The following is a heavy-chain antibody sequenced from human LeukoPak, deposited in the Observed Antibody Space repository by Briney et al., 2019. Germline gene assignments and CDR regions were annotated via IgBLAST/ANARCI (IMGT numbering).Heavy chain of an antibody. Sequence: SVKVSCKASGFTFTSSAVQWVRQARGQRLEWIGWIVVGSGNTNYAQKFQERVTITRDMSTSTAYMELSSLRSEDTAVYYCARAPRRQYDFWSGYSLRGMDVWGQGTTVTVSS. CDR3: ARAPRRQYDFWSGYSLRGMDV. CDR2: IVVGSGNT. V-gene: IGHV1-58*01. D-gene: IGHD3-3*01. CDR1: GFTFTSSA. J-gene: IGHJ6*02.